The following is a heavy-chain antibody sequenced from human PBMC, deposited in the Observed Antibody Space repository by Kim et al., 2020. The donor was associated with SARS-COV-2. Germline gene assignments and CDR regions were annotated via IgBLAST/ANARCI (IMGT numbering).Heavy chain of an antibody. V-gene: IGHV3-7*03. Sequence: GGSLRLSCAASGFTFSSYWMSWVRQAPGKGLEWVANIKQDGSEKYYVDSVKGRFTISRDNAKNSLYLQMNSLRAEDTAVYYCASSAYDFWSGYYRESRDDYWGQGTLVTVSS. D-gene: IGHD3-3*01. J-gene: IGHJ4*02. CDR3: ASSAYDFWSGYYRESRDDY. CDR1: GFTFSSYW. CDR2: IKQDGSEK.